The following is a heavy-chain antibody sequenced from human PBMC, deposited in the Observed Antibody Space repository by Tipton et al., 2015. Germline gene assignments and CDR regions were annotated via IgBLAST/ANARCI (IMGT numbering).Heavy chain of an antibody. CDR1: GGSVNSANYY. J-gene: IGHJ4*02. CDR2: ISYSGST. V-gene: IGHV4-61*01. D-gene: IGHD6-19*01. Sequence: TLSLTCTVSGGSVNSANYYWSWIRQPPGKGLEWIGYISYSGSTNYNPSLKSRVTISVDTSKNQFSLKLSSVTAADTAVYYCARAGSGWYGSYYFDYWGQGTLVTVSS. CDR3: ARAGSGWYGSYYFDY.